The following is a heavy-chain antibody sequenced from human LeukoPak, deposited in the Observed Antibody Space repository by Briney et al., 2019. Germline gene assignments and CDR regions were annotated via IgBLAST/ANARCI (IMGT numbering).Heavy chain of an antibody. Sequence: SETLSLTCAVYGGSFSGYYWSWIRQPPGKGLEWIGEINHSGSTNYNPSLKSRVTISVDTSKNQFSLKLSSVTAADTAVYYCARGPTRTKGDVWGKGTTVTVSS. CDR3: ARGPTRTKGDV. D-gene: IGHD1-14*01. J-gene: IGHJ6*04. V-gene: IGHV4-34*01. CDR1: GGSFSGYY. CDR2: INHSGST.